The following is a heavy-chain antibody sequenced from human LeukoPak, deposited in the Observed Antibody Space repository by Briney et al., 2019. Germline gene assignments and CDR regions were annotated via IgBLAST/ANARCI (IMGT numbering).Heavy chain of an antibody. J-gene: IGHJ4*02. CDR2: IYHSGNA. CDR3: ARDPEWGSCWYY. D-gene: IGHD6-13*01. CDR1: GGSISSSNW. Sequence: SETLSLTCAVSGGSISSSNWWSWVRQPPGKGLEWIGEIYHSGNANYNPSLKSRVTISVDKSKNQFSLKLSSVTAADTAVYYCARDPEWGSCWYYWGQGTLVTVSS. V-gene: IGHV4-4*02.